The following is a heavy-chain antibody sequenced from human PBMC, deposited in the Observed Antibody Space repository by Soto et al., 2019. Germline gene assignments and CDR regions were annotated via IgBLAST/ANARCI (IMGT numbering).Heavy chain of an antibody. CDR1: GFRFTDKA. Sequence: PGGSLRLSCAASGFRFTDKAMSWVRQAPEKGLEWVSAINGGGTTWYAASVKGRFTISRDNSQNTLFLQMHSLRPEDSGVYYCVREGIGTAYADSWGQGTLVTVSS. V-gene: IGHV3-23*01. J-gene: IGHJ5*02. CDR3: VREGIGTAYADS. CDR2: INGGGTT. D-gene: IGHD3-16*01.